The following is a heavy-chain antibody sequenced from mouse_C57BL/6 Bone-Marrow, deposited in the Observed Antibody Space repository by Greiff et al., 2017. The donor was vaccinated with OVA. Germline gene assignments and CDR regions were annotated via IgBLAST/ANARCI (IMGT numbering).Heavy chain of an antibody. CDR2: INPSNGGT. J-gene: IGHJ1*03. Sequence: QVQLKQPGTELVKPGASVKLSCKASGYTFTSYWMHWVKQRPGQGLEWIGNINPSNGGTNYNEKFKSKATLTVDKSSSTAYMQLSSLTSEDSAVYYCARSGGSSYRYFDVWGTGTTVTVSS. CDR1: GYTFTSYW. D-gene: IGHD1-1*01. V-gene: IGHV1-53*01. CDR3: ARSGGSSYRYFDV.